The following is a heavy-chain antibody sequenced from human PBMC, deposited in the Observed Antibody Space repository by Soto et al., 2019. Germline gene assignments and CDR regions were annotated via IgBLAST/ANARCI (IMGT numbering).Heavy chain of an antibody. CDR3: ATMVRGVIIKSGTDY. CDR1: GGSLSSGGYY. Sequence: SETLSLTCTVSGGSLSSGGYYWSWIRQHPGKGLEWIGYIYYSGSTYYNPSLKSRVTISVDTSKNQFSLKLSSVTAADTAVYYCATMVRGVIIKSGTDYWGQGTLVTVSS. J-gene: IGHJ4*02. V-gene: IGHV4-31*03. CDR2: IYYSGST. D-gene: IGHD3-10*01.